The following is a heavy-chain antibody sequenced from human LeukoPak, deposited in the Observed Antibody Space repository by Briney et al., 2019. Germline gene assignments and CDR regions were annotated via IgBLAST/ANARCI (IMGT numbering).Heavy chain of an antibody. Sequence: SETLSLTCTVSGGSINSSSYYWGWLRQPPGTGLEWIGSIYYSGSTYYNPSLKSRVTISVDTSKNQFSLKLSSVTAADTAVYYCARHASSSWYYYYYYMDVWGKGTTVTVSS. CDR3: ARHASSSWYYYYYYMDV. J-gene: IGHJ6*03. CDR2: IYYSGST. V-gene: IGHV4-39*01. CDR1: GGSINSSSYY. D-gene: IGHD6-13*01.